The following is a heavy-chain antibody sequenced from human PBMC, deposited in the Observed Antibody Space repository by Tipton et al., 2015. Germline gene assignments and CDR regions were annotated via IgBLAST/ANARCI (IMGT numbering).Heavy chain of an antibody. D-gene: IGHD3-22*01. J-gene: IGHJ6*02. CDR2: ISTYNGDT. CDR3: ARFNESRDSSYGPSGGMDV. Sequence: QSGPEVKQPGASVKVSCKASDYTFRDFGISWVRQAPGQGLEWMGWISTYNGDTKYAQKFQGRVTMTTDTSTSTAYMELSSLRSEGRGGFFCARFNESRDSSYGPSGGMDVWGQGTTVTVSS. V-gene: IGHV1-18*01. CDR1: DYTFRDFG.